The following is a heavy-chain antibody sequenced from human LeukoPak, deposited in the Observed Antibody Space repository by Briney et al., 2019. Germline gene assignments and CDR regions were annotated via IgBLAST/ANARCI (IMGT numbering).Heavy chain of an antibody. Sequence: PGGSLRLSCAASGFTFSSYLMYWVRQAPGKGLVWVSRINSDGSSTSYADSVKGRFTTSKDNAKNTLYLHMNSLRAEDTAVYYWARLSSPQLWPRSFDYWGQGTLVTVSS. D-gene: IGHD5-18*01. V-gene: IGHV3-74*01. CDR2: INSDGSST. J-gene: IGHJ4*02. CDR1: GFTFSSYL. CDR3: ARLSSPQLWPRSFDY.